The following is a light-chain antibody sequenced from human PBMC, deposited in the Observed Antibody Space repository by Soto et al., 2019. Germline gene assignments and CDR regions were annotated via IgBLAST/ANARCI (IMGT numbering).Light chain of an antibody. Sequence: EIVLTQSPGTLSLSPGERATLSCRASQRVSSSFLAWYQQKPGQAPRLLIYGASSRATGIPDRFSGSGSGTDFTLTISRLAPEDFAVYYCQQYGTSPWTFGQGTKMEIK. CDR1: QRVSSSF. V-gene: IGKV3-20*01. CDR2: GAS. J-gene: IGKJ1*01. CDR3: QQYGTSPWT.